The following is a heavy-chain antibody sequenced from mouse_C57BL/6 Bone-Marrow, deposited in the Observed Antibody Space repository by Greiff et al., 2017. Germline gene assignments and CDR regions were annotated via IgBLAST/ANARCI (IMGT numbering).Heavy chain of an antibody. D-gene: IGHD4-1*02. Sequence: EVQRVESGGGLVQSGRSLRLSCATSGFTFSDFYMEWVRQAPGKGLEWIAASRNKANDYTTEYSASVQGRFIVSRDNSQSSLYLQMNALRAEDTAIYYCARDAPTDSYAMDYWGQGTSVTGSS. CDR1: GFTFSDFY. V-gene: IGHV7-1*01. J-gene: IGHJ4*01. CDR2: SRNKANDYTT. CDR3: ARDAPTDSYAMDY.